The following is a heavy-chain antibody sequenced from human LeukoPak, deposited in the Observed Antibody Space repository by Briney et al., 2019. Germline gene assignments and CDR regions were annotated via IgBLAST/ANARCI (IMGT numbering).Heavy chain of an antibody. Sequence: PGGSLRLSCVASRFTFSSYCWHWVRQAPGRGLEWVANIKQDGSNAYYVDSVKGRFTISRDNAKNSVYLQMNSLRAEDTAVYYCARGVRGGTQYDAFDIWGQGTMVTVSS. CDR3: ARGVRGGTQYDAFDI. J-gene: IGHJ3*02. D-gene: IGHD1-7*01. CDR2: IKQDGSNA. CDR1: RFTFSSYC. V-gene: IGHV3-7*01.